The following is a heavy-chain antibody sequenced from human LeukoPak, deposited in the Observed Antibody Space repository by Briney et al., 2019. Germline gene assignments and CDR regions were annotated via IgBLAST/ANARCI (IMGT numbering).Heavy chain of an antibody. CDR2: ISGSGGST. CDR3: AKPYYDFWSGWD. V-gene: IGHV3-23*01. CDR1: GFTFSSYA. Sequence: GGSLRLSCAASGFTFSSYAMSWVRQAPGKGLEWVSAISGSGGSTYYANSVKGRFTISRDNSKNTLYLQMNSLRAEDTAVYYCAKPYYDFWSGWDWGQGTLVTVSS. D-gene: IGHD3-3*01. J-gene: IGHJ4*02.